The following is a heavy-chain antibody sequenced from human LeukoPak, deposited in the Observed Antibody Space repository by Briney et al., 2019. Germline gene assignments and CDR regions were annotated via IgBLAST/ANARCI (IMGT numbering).Heavy chain of an antibody. J-gene: IGHJ4*02. CDR2: ISYDGSNK. D-gene: IGHD1-26*01. CDR1: GFTFSSYA. CDR3: ARDYGGWELRFDY. Sequence: PGGSLRLSCAASGFTFSSYAMRWVRQAPGKGLECVAVISYDGSNKYYADSVKGRFTISRDNSKNTLYLQMNSLRAEDTAVYYCARDYGGWELRFDYWGQGTLVTVSS. V-gene: IGHV3-30-3*01.